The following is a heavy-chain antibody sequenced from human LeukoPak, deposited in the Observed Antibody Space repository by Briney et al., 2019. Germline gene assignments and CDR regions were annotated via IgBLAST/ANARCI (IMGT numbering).Heavy chain of an antibody. D-gene: IGHD3-3*01. CDR3: AKSPSHSDFWSGAYYYYGMDV. V-gene: IGHV3-23*01. J-gene: IGHJ6*02. Sequence: GGSLRLSCAASGFTFSSYAMSWVRQAPGKGLEWVSAISGSGGSTYYADSVKGRFTISRDNSKNTLYLQMNSLRAEDTAVYYCAKSPSHSDFWSGAYYYYGMDVWGQGTTVTVSS. CDR1: GFTFSSYA. CDR2: ISGSGGST.